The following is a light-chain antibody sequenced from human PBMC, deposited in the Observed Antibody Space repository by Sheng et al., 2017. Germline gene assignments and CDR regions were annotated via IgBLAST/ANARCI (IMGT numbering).Light chain of an antibody. Sequence: EIVVTQSPATLSVSLGERVTLSCRASQDVRTNLAWYQQSPGQAPRLLIYGASTRATGIPARFSGSGAGTEFTLTISSLQSEDFAVYYCQQRSNWVTFGGGTKVEIK. CDR1: QDVRTN. CDR2: GAS. CDR3: QQRSNWVT. J-gene: IGKJ4*01. V-gene: IGKV3-15*01.